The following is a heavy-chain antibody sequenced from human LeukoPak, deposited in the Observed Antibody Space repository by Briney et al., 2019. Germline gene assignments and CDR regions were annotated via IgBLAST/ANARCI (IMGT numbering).Heavy chain of an antibody. J-gene: IGHJ4*02. CDR1: GYTFTGYY. D-gene: IGHD3-22*01. V-gene: IGHV1-2*02. CDR2: INPNGGGT. CDR3: ARVGHYYDSSGYYQPPGY. Sequence: ASVKVSCKASGYTFTGYYMHWVRQAPGQGLEWMGWINPNGGGTNYAQKFQGRVTMTRDTSISTAYMELSRLRSDDTAVYYCARVGHYYDSSGYYQPPGYWGQGTLVTVSS.